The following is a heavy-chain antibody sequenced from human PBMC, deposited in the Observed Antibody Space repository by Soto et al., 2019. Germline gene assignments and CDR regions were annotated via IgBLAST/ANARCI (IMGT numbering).Heavy chain of an antibody. J-gene: IGHJ5*02. CDR2: INHSGST. CDR1: GASVISTKW. D-gene: IGHD6-19*01. V-gene: IGHV4-4*02. Sequence: PSETLSLTCAVSGASVISTKWWSWIRQPPGKGLEWIGEINHSGSTNYNPSLKSRATISVDTSKNQFSLKLSSVTAADTAVYYCARGRIAVTPMGRNWFDPWGQGTLVTVSS. CDR3: ARGRIAVTPMGRNWFDP.